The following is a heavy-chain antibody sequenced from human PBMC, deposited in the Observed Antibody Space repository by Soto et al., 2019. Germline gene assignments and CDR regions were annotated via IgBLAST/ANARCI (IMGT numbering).Heavy chain of an antibody. CDR1: GGTFSSYA. CDR2: IIPIFGTA. CDR3: ARGTYYDSSGHASYFDY. J-gene: IGHJ4*02. Sequence: QVQLVQSGAEVKKPGSSVKVSCKASGGTFSSYAISWVRQAPGQGLEWMGGIIPIFGTANYAQKSQGRVTITADESTSTAYMELSSLRSEDTAVYYCARGTYYDSSGHASYFDYWGQGTLVTVSS. D-gene: IGHD3-22*01. V-gene: IGHV1-69*01.